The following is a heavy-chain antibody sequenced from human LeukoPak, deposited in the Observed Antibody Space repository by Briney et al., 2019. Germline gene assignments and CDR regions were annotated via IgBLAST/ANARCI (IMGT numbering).Heavy chain of an antibody. Sequence: GGSLRLSCAASGFTFSSYGMHWVRQAPGKGLEWVAGISYDGSNKYYADSVKGRFTISRDNSKNTLYLQMNSLRAEDMAVYYCARGPGVGATGTHFDYWGQGTLVTVSS. V-gene: IGHV3-30*03. D-gene: IGHD1-26*01. J-gene: IGHJ4*02. CDR2: ISYDGSNK. CDR3: ARGPGVGATGTHFDY. CDR1: GFTFSSYG.